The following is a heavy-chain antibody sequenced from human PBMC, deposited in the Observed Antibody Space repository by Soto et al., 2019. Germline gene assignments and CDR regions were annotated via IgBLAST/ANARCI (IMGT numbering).Heavy chain of an antibody. CDR1: GGSISSYY. CDR3: AGGPTWYYYAA. J-gene: IGHJ4*02. Sequence: PSETLSLTCTVSGGSISSYYWSWIRQPPGKGLEWIGYIYYSGSTNYNPSLKSRVTISVDTSKNQFSLKLSSVTAADTAVYYCAGGPTWYYYAAGGQGTLVTSPQ. V-gene: IGHV4-59*01. CDR2: IYYSGST. D-gene: IGHD3-10*01.